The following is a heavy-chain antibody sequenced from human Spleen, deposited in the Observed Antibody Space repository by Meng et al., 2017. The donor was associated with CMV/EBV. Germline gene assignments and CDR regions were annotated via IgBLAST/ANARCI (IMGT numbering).Heavy chain of an antibody. D-gene: IGHD6-13*01. CDR2: IHYTGST. J-gene: IGHJ4*02. Sequence: SETLSLTCTASGGFIILGDYYWAWIRQPPGKGLEWIGSIHYTGSTYYKPSLRSRVTISVDTSENHFSLKLTSVTAADTAVYYCARDIAAAQYYFDYWGQGTLVTVSS. V-gene: IGHV4-39*02. CDR1: GGFIILGDYY. CDR3: ARDIAAAQYYFDY.